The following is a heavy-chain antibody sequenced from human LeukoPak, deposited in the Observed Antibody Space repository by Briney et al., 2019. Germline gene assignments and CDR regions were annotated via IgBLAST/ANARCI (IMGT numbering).Heavy chain of an antibody. Sequence: ASVKVSCKASGYTFTSYGISWVRQAPGQGLEWMGWISAYNGNTNYAQKLQGRVTMTTDTSTSIVYMELRSLRSDDTAVYYCARDTYCSTTSCFPYYMDVWGTGTTVTVSS. CDR3: ARDTYCSTTSCFPYYMDV. V-gene: IGHV1-18*01. CDR1: GYTFTSYG. CDR2: ISAYNGNT. D-gene: IGHD2-2*01. J-gene: IGHJ6*03.